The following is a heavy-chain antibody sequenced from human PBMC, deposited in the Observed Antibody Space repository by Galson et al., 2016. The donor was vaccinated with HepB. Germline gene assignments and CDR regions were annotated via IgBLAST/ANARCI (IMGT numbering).Heavy chain of an antibody. V-gene: IGHV4-39*01. J-gene: IGHJ4*02. CDR1: GDSISSTTYY. CDR3: ARLGVRRGVGFDY. D-gene: IGHD3-10*01. Sequence: ETLSLTCTVSGDSISSTTYYWGWLRQTPEKGLEWIGSIYYNGGTYYNPSLESRVTMSVDPSKRQFSLKLRSVNAADTAVYYCARLGVRRGVGFDYWGQGMLVTVSS. CDR2: IYYNGGT.